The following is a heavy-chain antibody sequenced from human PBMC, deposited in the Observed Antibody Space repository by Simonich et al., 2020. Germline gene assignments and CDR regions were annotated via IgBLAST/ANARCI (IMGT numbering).Heavy chain of an antibody. J-gene: IGHJ4*02. Sequence: EVQLVESGGGLVQPGGSLRLSCAASGFTFSSYWMSWVRQAPGKGLDWVANIKKEGSEKYYVDPVKGRLTISRDNAKNSLYLQMNSLRAEDTAVYYCARDREVYGSGSYYNYWGQGTLVTVSS. D-gene: IGHD3-10*01. CDR1: GFTFSSYW. V-gene: IGHV3-7*01. CDR2: IKKEGSEK. CDR3: ARDREVYGSGSYYNY.